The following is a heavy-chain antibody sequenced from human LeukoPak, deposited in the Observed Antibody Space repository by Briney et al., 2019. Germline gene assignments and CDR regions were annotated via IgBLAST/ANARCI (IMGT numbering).Heavy chain of an antibody. CDR1: EVIFDNHN. CDR3: ARDQYSRSLGAFDI. D-gene: IGHD1-26*01. Sequence: GGSLRLSCAASEVIFDNHNINWVRQAPGKGLEWLSYISSSSSVVFHADSVKGRFTISRHNARNSVYLQLNSLRDEDTAVYYCARDQYSRSLGAFDIWGQGTLVSVSS. J-gene: IGHJ3*02. V-gene: IGHV3-48*02. CDR2: ISSSSSVV.